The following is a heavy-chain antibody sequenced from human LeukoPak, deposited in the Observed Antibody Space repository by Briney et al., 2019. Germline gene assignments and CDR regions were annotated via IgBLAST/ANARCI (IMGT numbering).Heavy chain of an antibody. V-gene: IGHV4-59*01. J-gene: IGHJ6*02. CDR2: IYYSGST. CDR1: GGSISSYY. D-gene: IGHD5-18*01. Sequence: SETLSLTCTVSGGSISSYYWSWIRQPPGKGLEWIGYIYYSGSTNYNPSLKSRVTISVDTSKNQFSLKLSSVTAADTAVYYCARESLSTAMAYGMDVWGQGTTVPSP. CDR3: ARESLSTAMAYGMDV.